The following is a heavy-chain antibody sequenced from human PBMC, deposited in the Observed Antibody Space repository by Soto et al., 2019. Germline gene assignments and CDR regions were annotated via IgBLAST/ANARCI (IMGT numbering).Heavy chain of an antibody. CDR3: ANLRRFFLGPFFDY. J-gene: IGHJ4*02. D-gene: IGHD3-3*01. Sequence: PGGSLRLSCAASGFTFSSYAMSWVRQAPGKGLEWVSAISGSGGSTYYADSVKGRFTISRDNSKNTLYLQMNSLRAEDTAVYYCANLRRFFLGPFFDYWGQGTLVTVSS. CDR1: GFTFSSYA. V-gene: IGHV3-23*01. CDR2: ISGSGGST.